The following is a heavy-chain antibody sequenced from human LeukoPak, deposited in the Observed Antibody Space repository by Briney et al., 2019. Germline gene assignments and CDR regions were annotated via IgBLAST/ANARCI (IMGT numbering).Heavy chain of an antibody. V-gene: IGHV3-11*04. Sequence: PGGSLRLSCAASGLTLSNYYMSWIRQAPGKGLEWVSYISNIGSTTHHADSVKGRFTISRDNAKNSLYLQMNSLRAEDTAVYYCASDISNKGFDYWGRGTLVTVSS. CDR1: GLTLSNYY. D-gene: IGHD3-3*02. CDR2: ISNIGSTT. J-gene: IGHJ4*02. CDR3: ASDISNKGFDY.